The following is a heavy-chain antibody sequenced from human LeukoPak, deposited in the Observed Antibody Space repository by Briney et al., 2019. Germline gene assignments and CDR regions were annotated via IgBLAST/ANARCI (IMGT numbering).Heavy chain of an antibody. D-gene: IGHD6-13*01. V-gene: IGHV4-39*07. CDR3: ARLAGVAAAGLGYWYFDL. CDR2: IYYSGST. CDR1: GGSISSTSYY. J-gene: IGHJ2*01. Sequence: SETLSLTCSVSGGSISSTSYYWAWIRQPPGKGLEWIGSIYYSGSTYSNPSLKSRVTISVETSKNQFSLRLSSVTAADTAVYYCARLAGVAAAGLGYWYFDLWGRGTQVTVSS.